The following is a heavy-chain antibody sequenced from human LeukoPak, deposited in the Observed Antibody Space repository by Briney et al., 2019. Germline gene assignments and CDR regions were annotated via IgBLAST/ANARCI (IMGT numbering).Heavy chain of an antibody. D-gene: IGHD2-2*01. CDR1: GFTVSSNY. CDR3: ARGLGYCSSTSCIRESAFDI. J-gene: IGHJ3*02. CDR2: IYSGGST. V-gene: IGHV3-53*01. Sequence: GGSLRLSCAASGFTVSSNYMSRVRQAPGKGLEWVSVIYSGGSTYYADSVKGRFTISRDNSKNTLCLQMNSLRAEDTAVYYCARGLGYCSSTSCIRESAFDIWGQGTMVTVSS.